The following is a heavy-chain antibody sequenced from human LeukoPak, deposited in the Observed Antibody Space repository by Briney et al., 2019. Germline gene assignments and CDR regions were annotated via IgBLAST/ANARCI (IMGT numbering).Heavy chain of an antibody. CDR3: ARAWGVYSSSWYHQYDN. D-gene: IGHD6-13*01. CDR2: IKQDGSGK. V-gene: IGHV3-7*01. Sequence: GGSLRLSCAASGFTFRSYWMSWVRQAPGKGLEWVATIKQDGSGKYYVESVKGGFTISRDNAKNPVYLQMNTLRVEDTAVYYCARAWGVYSSSWYHQYDNWGQGTLVTVSS. J-gene: IGHJ4*02. CDR1: GFTFRSYW.